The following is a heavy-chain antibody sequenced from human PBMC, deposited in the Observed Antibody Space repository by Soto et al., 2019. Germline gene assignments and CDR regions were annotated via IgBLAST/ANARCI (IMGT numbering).Heavy chain of an antibody. CDR2: IYYSGST. Sequence: SETLSLTCTVSGGSISSYYWSWIRQSPGEGLEYIGYIYYSGSTNYNPSLKSRVTISIDTSENQFSLKLSSVTAADTAVYYCARRVGATAGNFAYWGQGTLVTVS. CDR3: ARRVGATAGNFAY. J-gene: IGHJ4*02. CDR1: GGSISSYY. V-gene: IGHV4-59*08. D-gene: IGHD6-13*01.